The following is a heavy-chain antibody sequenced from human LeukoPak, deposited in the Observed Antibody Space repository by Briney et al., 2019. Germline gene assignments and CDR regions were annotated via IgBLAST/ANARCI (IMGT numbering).Heavy chain of an antibody. D-gene: IGHD5-18*01. CDR1: GFTFSSYG. J-gene: IGHJ6*03. Sequence: GGSLRLSCAASGFTFSSYGMHWVRQAPGKGLEWVAFIRYDGSNKYYADSVKGRFTISRDNSKNTLYLQMNSLRAEDTAVYYCAKEGYSYGSFWDYYYMDVWGKGTTVTVSS. V-gene: IGHV3-30*02. CDR3: AKEGYSYGSFWDYYYMDV. CDR2: IRYDGSNK.